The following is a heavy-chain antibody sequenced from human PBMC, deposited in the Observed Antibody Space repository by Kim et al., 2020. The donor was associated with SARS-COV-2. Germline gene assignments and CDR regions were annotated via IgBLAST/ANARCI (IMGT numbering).Heavy chain of an antibody. J-gene: IGHJ6*02. D-gene: IGHD2-15*01. CDR2: IYYSGST. CDR3: AREVVVAAGYYYYGMDV. V-gene: IGHV4-31*03. Sequence: SETLSLTCTVSGGSISSGGYYWSWIRQHPGKDLEWIGYIYYSGSTYYNPSLKSRVTISVDTSKNQFSLKLSSVTAADTAVYYCAREVVVAAGYYYYGMDVWGQGTTVTVSS. CDR1: GGSISSGGYY.